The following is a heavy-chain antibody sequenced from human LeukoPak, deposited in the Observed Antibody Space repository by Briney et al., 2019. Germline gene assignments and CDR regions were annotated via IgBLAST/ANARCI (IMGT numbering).Heavy chain of an antibody. Sequence: SETLSLTCTVSGGSISSYYWSWIRQPPGKGLEWIGYIYYSGSTNYNPSLKSRVTISVDTSKNQFSLKLSSVTAADAAVYYCARPGDYYVSGSYLGHWGPGTLVTVSS. CDR3: ARPGDYYVSGSYLGH. V-gene: IGHV4-59*01. D-gene: IGHD3-10*01. J-gene: IGHJ4*02. CDR1: GGSISSYY. CDR2: IYYSGST.